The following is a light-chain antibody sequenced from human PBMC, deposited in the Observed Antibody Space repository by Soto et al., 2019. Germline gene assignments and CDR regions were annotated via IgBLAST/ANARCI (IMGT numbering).Light chain of an antibody. J-gene: IGLJ2*01. CDR1: GSNIGTNI. CDR2: NYD. V-gene: IGLV1-44*01. CDR3: QSYDSSLGVV. Sequence: QSVLTQPPSASGTPGQRVTISCSGSGSNIGTNIVNWYQQFPGTAPKLLIYNYDNRPSGVPDRFSGSKSGTSASLAITGLRAEDEAIYYCQSYDSSLGVVFGGGTKLTVL.